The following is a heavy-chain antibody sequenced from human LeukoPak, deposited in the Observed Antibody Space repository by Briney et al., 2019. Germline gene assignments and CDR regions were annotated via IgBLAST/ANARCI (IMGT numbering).Heavy chain of an antibody. J-gene: IGHJ4*02. CDR1: GGSISSCY. Sequence: PSEPLSLTCTVSGGSISSCYWSWIRQPPGKGLEWIGYIYYSGSTYYNPSLKSRVTISVDTSKNQFSLKLSSVTAADTAVYYCARASPIAVAGTAVDYWGQGTLVIVSS. CDR2: IYYSGST. V-gene: IGHV4-59*12. CDR3: ARASPIAVAGTAVDY. D-gene: IGHD6-19*01.